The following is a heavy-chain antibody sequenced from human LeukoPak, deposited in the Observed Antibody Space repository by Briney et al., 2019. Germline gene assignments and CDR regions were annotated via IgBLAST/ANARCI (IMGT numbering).Heavy chain of an antibody. CDR2: INHSGST. CDR3: ARGPYYYDSSGYYGR. V-gene: IGHV4-34*01. D-gene: IGHD3-22*01. CDR1: GGSFSGYY. J-gene: IGHJ4*02. Sequence: SETLSLTCAVYGGSFSGYYWSWIRQPPGKGLEWIGEINHSGSTNYNPSLKSRVTISVDTSKNQFSLKLSSVTAADTAVYYCARGPYYYDSSGYYGRWGQGTLVTVSS.